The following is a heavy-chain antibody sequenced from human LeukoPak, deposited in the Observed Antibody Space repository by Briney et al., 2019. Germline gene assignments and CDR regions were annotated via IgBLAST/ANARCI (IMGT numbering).Heavy chain of an antibody. CDR2: IYPSGST. D-gene: IGHD4-17*01. V-gene: IGHV4-4*07. Sequence: SETLSLTCTVSGGSISSYYWSWIRQPAGQGLEWIGRIYPSGSTHYNPSLKSRVTMSVDTSKNQFSLKLSSVTAADTAVYYCARVRGDYSDPYYFDYWGQGTQVTVSS. CDR1: GGSISSYY. J-gene: IGHJ4*02. CDR3: ARVRGDYSDPYYFDY.